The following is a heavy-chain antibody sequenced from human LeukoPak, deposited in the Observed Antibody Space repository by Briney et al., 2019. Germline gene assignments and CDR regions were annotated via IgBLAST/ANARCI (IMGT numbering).Heavy chain of an antibody. V-gene: IGHV1-2*02. D-gene: IGHD3-22*01. CDR1: GYTFTGYH. J-gene: IGHJ4*02. CDR3: ARMYYYDSSGYYEGFDY. Sequence: ASVKVSCKASGYTFTGYHMHWVRQAPGQGLEWMGWINPNSGGTNYAQKFQGRVTMTRDTSISTAYMELSRLRSDDTAVYYCARMYYYDSSGYYEGFDYWGQGTLVTVSS. CDR2: INPNSGGT.